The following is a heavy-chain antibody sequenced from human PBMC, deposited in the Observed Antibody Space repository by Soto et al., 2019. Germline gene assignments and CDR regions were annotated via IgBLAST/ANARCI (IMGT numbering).Heavy chain of an antibody. CDR2: INHSGAT. CDR1: GASVSGASYY. CDR3: ARGLDFFGSGSPDLNGY. D-gene: IGHD3-10*01. V-gene: IGHV4-61*01. Sequence: QVQLQESGPGLVQPSETLSLSCTVSGASVSGASYYWSWIRQPPGKGLEWIGNINHSGATNYNPSLETRATISVVTSRKQFSLKLSCVPSADTAVYYCARGLDFFGSGSPDLNGYWGQGTLVTVSS. J-gene: IGHJ4*02.